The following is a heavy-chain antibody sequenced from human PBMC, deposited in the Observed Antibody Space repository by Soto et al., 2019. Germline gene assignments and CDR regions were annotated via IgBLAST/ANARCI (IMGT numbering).Heavy chain of an antibody. CDR1: GFTFISYS. CDR3: ARRYCSSTSCYSLGMDV. D-gene: IGHD2-2*01. Sequence: GGSLRLSCAASGFTFISYSMNWVRQAPGKGLEWVSYISSSSSTIYYADSVKGRFTISRDNAKNSLYLQMNSLRDEDTAVYYCARRYCSSTSCYSLGMDVWGQGTTVTVSS. V-gene: IGHV3-48*02. J-gene: IGHJ6*02. CDR2: ISSSSSTI.